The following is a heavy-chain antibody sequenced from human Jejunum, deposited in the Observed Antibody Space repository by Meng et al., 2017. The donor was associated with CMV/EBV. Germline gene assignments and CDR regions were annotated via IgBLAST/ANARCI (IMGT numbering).Heavy chain of an antibody. Sequence: AASGLGFSDFGMHWVRQAPGRGLEWVAFVRYDGSEKLYADSVKGRFTISRDNSKNTLYLQMNRLRAEDTAVYYCARSNMPYYFDYWGQGTPVTVSS. J-gene: IGHJ4*02. CDR3: ARSNMPYYFDY. CDR2: VRYDGSEK. CDR1: GLGFSDFG. D-gene: IGHD4-11*01. V-gene: IGHV3-30*02.